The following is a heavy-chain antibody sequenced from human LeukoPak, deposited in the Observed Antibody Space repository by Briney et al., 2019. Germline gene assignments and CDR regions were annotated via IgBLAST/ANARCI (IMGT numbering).Heavy chain of an antibody. CDR2: INPNSGGT. Sequence: ASVKVSCKASGYTFTGYYMHWVRQAPGQGLEWMGWINPNSGGTNYAQKFQGRVTMTRDTSISTAYMELSRLRSDGTAVYYCARRQDTAMVFGMDVWGQGTTVTVSS. J-gene: IGHJ6*02. CDR3: ARRQDTAMVFGMDV. D-gene: IGHD5-18*01. CDR1: GYTFTGYY. V-gene: IGHV1-2*02.